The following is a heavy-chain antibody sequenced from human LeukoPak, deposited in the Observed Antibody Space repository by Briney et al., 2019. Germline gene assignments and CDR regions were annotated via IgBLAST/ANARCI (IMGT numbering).Heavy chain of an antibody. CDR2: ISWNSGSI. D-gene: IGHD6-13*01. CDR1: GFTFDDYA. V-gene: IGHV3-9*01. Sequence: GGSLRLSCAASGFTFDDYAMQWVRQAPGKGLEWVSGISWNSGSIGYADSVKGRFTISRYNAKNSLYLQMNSLRAEDTALYYCAKGADTSSWYSPFDYWGQGTLVTVSS. J-gene: IGHJ4*02. CDR3: AKGADTSSWYSPFDY.